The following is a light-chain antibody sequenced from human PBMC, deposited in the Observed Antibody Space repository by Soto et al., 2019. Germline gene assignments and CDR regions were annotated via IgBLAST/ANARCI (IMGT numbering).Light chain of an antibody. CDR1: SSDVGGYNY. J-gene: IGLJ3*02. CDR3: CSFTNSYTWV. Sequence: QSALTQPASVSGSPGQPITISCTGTSSDVGGYNYVSWFQHHPGKVPKLMIYEVSHRPSGVSDRFSGSKSGTTASLTISGLQAEDEADYYRCSFTNSYTWVFGGGTKLTVL. V-gene: IGLV2-14*01. CDR2: EVS.